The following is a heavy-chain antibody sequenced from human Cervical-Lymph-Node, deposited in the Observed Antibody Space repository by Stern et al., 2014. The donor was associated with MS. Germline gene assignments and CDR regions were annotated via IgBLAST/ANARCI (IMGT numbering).Heavy chain of an antibody. D-gene: IGHD6-13*01. V-gene: IGHV3-21*01. CDR3: ARLKVIAEVGPVFDL. J-gene: IGHJ5*02. CDR2: IISSSTSI. Sequence: EVQLVESGGGLVKPGGALRLSCAASGFTFSSNKMNWVRQAPRQGLEWDSSIISSSTSIDYLHSLVGRLTISCDTTKNFLYLHMNNLRAEDTAVYYCARLKVIAEVGPVFDLWGRGALVTVSS. CDR1: GFTFSSNK.